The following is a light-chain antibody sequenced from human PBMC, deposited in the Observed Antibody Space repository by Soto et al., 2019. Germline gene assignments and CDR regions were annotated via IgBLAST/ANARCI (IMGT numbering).Light chain of an antibody. CDR3: QQYNSYSPLT. CDR1: QSISSW. J-gene: IGKJ4*01. V-gene: IGKV1-5*03. Sequence: DIQMTQSPSTLSASVGDRVTITCRASQSISSWLAWYQQKPGKAHKLLIYKASSLASGVPSRFSGSGSGTEFTLTISSLQPDDFATYYCQQYNSYSPLTFGGGTKVEIK. CDR2: KAS.